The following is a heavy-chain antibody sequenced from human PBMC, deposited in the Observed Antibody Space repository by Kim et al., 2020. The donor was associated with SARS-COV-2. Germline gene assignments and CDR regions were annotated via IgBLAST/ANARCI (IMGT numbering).Heavy chain of an antibody. CDR2: INHSGST. D-gene: IGHD3-22*01. Sequence: SETLSLTCAVYGGSFSGYYWSWIRQPPGKGLEWIWEINHSGSTNYNPSLKSRVTISVDTSKNQFSLKLSSVTAADTAVYYCARDPYYYDSRGGEYWGQGT. V-gene: IGHV4-34*01. CDR1: GGSFSGYY. J-gene: IGHJ4*02. CDR3: ARDPYYYDSRGGEY.